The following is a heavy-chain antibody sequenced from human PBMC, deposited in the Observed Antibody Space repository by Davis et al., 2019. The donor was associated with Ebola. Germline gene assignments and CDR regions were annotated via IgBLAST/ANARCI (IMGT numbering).Heavy chain of an antibody. Sequence: PSETLSLTCTVSGGSISSGGYYWSWIRQHPGKGLEWIGYIYYSGSTYYNPSLKSRVTISVDKSKNQFSLKLSSVTAADTAVYYCATVRGVGATKGIDYWGQGTLVTVSS. J-gene: IGHJ4*02. CDR2: IYYSGST. D-gene: IGHD1-26*01. CDR1: GGSISSGGYY. V-gene: IGHV4-31*03. CDR3: ATVRGVGATKGIDY.